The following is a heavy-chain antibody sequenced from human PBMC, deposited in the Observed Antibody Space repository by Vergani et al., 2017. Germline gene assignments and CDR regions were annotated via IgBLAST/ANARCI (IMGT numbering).Heavy chain of an antibody. D-gene: IGHD1-1*01. CDR1: GFIFGGYG. J-gene: IGHJ4*02. CDR2: ISYDEKEK. Sequence: VESGGGVVQPGGSLRLSCTASGFIFGGYGMNWVRHSPGKGLEWVAFISYDEKEKSYGDSVKGRFTISRDNYKKTLDLQMNSLTPEDTGLYYCASWSYNLVGTDYWGQGTLGSSSS. V-gene: IGHV3-30*02. CDR3: ASWSYNLVGTDY.